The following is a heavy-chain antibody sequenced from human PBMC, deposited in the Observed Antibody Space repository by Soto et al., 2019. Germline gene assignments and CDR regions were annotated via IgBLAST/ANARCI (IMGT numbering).Heavy chain of an antibody. CDR3: TTDFRSKGNNRELFPYYFDY. J-gene: IGHJ4*02. CDR1: GFTFSNAW. CDR2: IKSKTDGGTT. Sequence: EVQLVESGGGLVKPGGSLRLSCAASGFTFSNAWMSWVRQAPGKGLEWVGRIKSKTDGGTTDYAAPVKGRFTISRDDSKNTLYLQMNSLKTEDTAVYYCTTDFRSKGNNRELFPYYFDYWGQGTLVTVSS. D-gene: IGHD1-26*01. V-gene: IGHV3-15*01.